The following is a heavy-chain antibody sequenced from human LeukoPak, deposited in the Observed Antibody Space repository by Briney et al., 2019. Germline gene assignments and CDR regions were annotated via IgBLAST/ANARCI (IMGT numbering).Heavy chain of an antibody. J-gene: IGHJ4*02. CDR2: IYYSGST. Sequence: PSETLSLTCTVSGGSISNFYWSWIRQSPGKGLEWIGYIYYSGSTNYNPSLQSRVTISVDTSKNQFSLKLSSVTAADTAVYYCARAESDTAMACFDYWGQGTLVTVSS. CDR3: ARAESDTAMACFDY. CDR1: GGSISNFY. D-gene: IGHD5-18*01. V-gene: IGHV4-59*01.